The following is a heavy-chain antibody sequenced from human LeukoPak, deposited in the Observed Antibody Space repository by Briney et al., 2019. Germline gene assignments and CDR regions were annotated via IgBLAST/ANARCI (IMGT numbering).Heavy chain of an antibody. CDR3: AKDLSYGSNWFDP. CDR2: IWYDGSKK. CDR1: GFTFSSHG. Sequence: PGRSLRLSCAASGFTFSSHGMHWVRQAPGKGLEWVALIWYDGSKKNYADSVKGRFTISRDDSKSTLYLQINSLRAEDTAVYYCAKDLSYGSNWFDPLGPGNPGHRLL. J-gene: IGHJ5*02. V-gene: IGHV3-33*06. D-gene: IGHD5-18*01.